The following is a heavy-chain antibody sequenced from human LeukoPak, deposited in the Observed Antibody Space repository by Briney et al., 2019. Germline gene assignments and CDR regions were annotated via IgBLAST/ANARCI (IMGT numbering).Heavy chain of an antibody. CDR2: ISSSGSTI. J-gene: IGHJ4*02. CDR1: GFTFSSYE. Sequence: VGSLRLSCAASGFTFSSYEMNWVRQAPGKGLEWVSYISSSGSTIYYADSVKGRFTISRDNAKNSLYLQMNSLRAEDTAVYYCVGGYSGSYGDLDYWGQGTLVTVSS. D-gene: IGHD1-26*01. V-gene: IGHV3-48*03. CDR3: VGGYSGSYGDLDY.